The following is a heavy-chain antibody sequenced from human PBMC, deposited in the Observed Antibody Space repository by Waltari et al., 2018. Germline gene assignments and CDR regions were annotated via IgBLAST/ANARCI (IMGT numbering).Heavy chain of an antibody. CDR1: GFTFTFSE. Sequence: EVQLVESGGGLVQPGGSLRLSCTGSGFTFTFSEMNWVRQAPGELLEWFSYIVPSGNDIYYADSVKGRFTISRNNAKNSLYLEMDSLRAEDTAVYFCARVAVTGSYYWYFDLWGRGTTLSVSS. J-gene: IGHJ2*01. CDR2: IVPSGNDI. V-gene: IGHV3-48*03. D-gene: IGHD1-26*01. CDR3: ARVAVTGSYYWYFDL.